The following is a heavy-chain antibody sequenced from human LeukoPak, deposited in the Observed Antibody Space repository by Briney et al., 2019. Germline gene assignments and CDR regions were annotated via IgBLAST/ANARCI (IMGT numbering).Heavy chain of an antibody. CDR2: ISGSGGST. CDR3: AKVDSSGYSGVSAFDI. D-gene: IGHD3-22*01. CDR1: GFTFSSYA. Sequence: QPGGSLRLSCAASGFTFSSYAMSWVRQAPGKGLEWVSAISGSGGSTYYADSVKGRFTISRDNAKNTLYLQMNSLRAEDTAVYYCAKVDSSGYSGVSAFDIWGQGTMVTVSS. J-gene: IGHJ3*02. V-gene: IGHV3-23*01.